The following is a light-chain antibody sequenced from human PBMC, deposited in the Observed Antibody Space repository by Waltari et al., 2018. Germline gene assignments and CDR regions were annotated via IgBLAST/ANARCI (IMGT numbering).Light chain of an antibody. J-gene: IGLJ3*02. V-gene: IGLV3-1*01. CDR1: ILGSKY. CDR2: QDI. CDR3: QALGSNRWV. Sequence: SYELTQPPSVSVSPGQTASITCSGDILGSKYASWYQHKPGQSPLLVIYQDINRPSGIPERFSGPKSGNTATLTISGTQAMDDADYYCQALGSNRWVFGGGTKLTVL.